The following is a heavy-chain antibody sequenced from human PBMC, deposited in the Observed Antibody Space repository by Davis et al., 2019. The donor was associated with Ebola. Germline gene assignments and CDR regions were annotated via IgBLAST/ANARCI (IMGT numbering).Heavy chain of an antibody. CDR3: GKDLGYYGVDV. V-gene: IGHV3-30*02. CDR1: GFTFSSYG. Sequence: PGGSLRLSCAASGFTFSSYGMYWVRQAPGKGLEWVAFIRNDGINKYYADSVKGLFTISRDNSKNTLYLQLSSLRAEDAAVYYCGKDLGYYGVDVWGQGTTVTVS. CDR2: IRNDGINK. J-gene: IGHJ6*02.